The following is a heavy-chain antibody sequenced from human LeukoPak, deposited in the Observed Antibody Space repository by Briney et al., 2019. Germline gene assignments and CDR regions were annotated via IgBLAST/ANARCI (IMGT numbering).Heavy chain of an antibody. V-gene: IGHV4-30-2*01. Sequence: SETLSLTCTVSGGSISSGGYYWSWIRQPPGKGLEWIGYIYHSGSTYYYPSLKSRVTISVDRSKNQFSLKLSSVTAADTAVYYCARPHGGSGSFVAFDIWGQGTMVTVSS. J-gene: IGHJ3*02. D-gene: IGHD3-10*01. CDR1: GGSISSGGYY. CDR2: IYHSGST. CDR3: ARPHGGSGSFVAFDI.